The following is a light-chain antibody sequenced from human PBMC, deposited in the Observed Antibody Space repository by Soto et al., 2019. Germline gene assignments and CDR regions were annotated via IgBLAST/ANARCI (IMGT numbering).Light chain of an antibody. CDR2: AAS. CDR1: QSISRY. CDR3: QQSCNTPRT. J-gene: IGKJ1*01. V-gene: IGKV1-39*01. Sequence: DIQMTQSPSSLSASVGDRVTITCRASQSISRYLNWYQQKTGQAPRLLIYAASTLETGVPSRFSGGGSGTDFTLTINSLQPEDFTAYYCQQSCNTPRTFGQGTKVEIK.